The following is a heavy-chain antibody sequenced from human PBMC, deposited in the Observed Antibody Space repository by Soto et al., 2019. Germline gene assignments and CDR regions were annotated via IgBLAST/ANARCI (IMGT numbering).Heavy chain of an antibody. CDR2: IYYSGST. D-gene: IGHD4-17*01. CDR3: ARGLSVTLFDN. J-gene: IGHJ4*02. V-gene: IGHV4-31*02. Sequence: WTWLRQHPGKGLEWIGYIYYSGSTYYNPSLKSRVTISVDTSKNQFSLKLSSVTAADTAVYYWARGLSVTLFDNWGQGTLVTVSS.